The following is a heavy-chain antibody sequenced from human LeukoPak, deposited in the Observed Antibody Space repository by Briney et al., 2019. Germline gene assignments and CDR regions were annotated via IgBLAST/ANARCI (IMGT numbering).Heavy chain of an antibody. Sequence: ASVKVSCKASGYTFTGYYMHWVRQAPGQGLEWMGWINPNSGGTNYAQKFQGWVTMTRDTSISTAYMELSRLRSDDTAVYYCARGRRYSGYGLFDYWGQGTLVTVSS. J-gene: IGHJ4*02. D-gene: IGHD5-12*01. CDR2: INPNSGGT. CDR1: GYTFTGYY. CDR3: ARGRRYSGYGLFDY. V-gene: IGHV1-2*04.